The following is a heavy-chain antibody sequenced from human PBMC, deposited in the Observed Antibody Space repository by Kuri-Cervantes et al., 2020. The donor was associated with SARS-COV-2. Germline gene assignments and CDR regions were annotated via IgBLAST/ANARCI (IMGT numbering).Heavy chain of an antibody. V-gene: IGHV3-7*01. CDR2: INQDGSEN. CDR3: ARDGRDYQDSGGFRIDS. Sequence: GESLKISCAASAFTFSTYWMTWVRQAPGKGLECVANINQDGSENYYVDSVKGRFTISRDNAKNSLYLQMNSLRAEDTAVYFCARDGRDYQDSGGFRIDSWGQGTLVTVSS. CDR1: AFTFSTYW. D-gene: IGHD3-22*01. J-gene: IGHJ5*01.